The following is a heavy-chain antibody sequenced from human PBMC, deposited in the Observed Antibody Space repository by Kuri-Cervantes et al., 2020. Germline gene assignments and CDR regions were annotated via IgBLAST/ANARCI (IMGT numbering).Heavy chain of an antibody. J-gene: IGHJ3*02. Sequence: SQTLSLTCAVYGGSFSGYYWSWIRQPPGKGLEWIGEINHSGSTNYNPSLKSRVTISVDTSKKQFSLKLSSVNAADTAVYYCARDRDCSSGSCYLDAFDIWGQGTLVTVSS. CDR2: INHSGST. CDR1: GGSFSGYY. CDR3: ARDRDCSSGSCYLDAFDI. V-gene: IGHV4-34*01. D-gene: IGHD2-15*01.